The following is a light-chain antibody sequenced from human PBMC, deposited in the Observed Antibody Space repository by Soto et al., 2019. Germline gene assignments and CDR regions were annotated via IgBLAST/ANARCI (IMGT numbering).Light chain of an antibody. CDR1: SSDIGGYNY. J-gene: IGLJ1*01. Sequence: QSALTQPRSVSGSPGQSVTISCTGTSSDIGGYNYVSWYQQHPGKAPKLMIYTVTKRPSGIPDRFSGSKSDNTASLTISGRQADDEADYYCCSYAGSSSYVFGTGTQLTVL. CDR2: TVT. CDR3: CSYAGSSSYV. V-gene: IGLV2-11*01.